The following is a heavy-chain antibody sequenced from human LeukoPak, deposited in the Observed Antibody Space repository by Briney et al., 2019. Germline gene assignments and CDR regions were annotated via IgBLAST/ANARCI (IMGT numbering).Heavy chain of an antibody. J-gene: IGHJ4*02. CDR1: GGSMNPYY. V-gene: IGHV4-4*07. CDR3: AREYYHSSGYYGSHDY. CDR2: IFSAGST. Sequence: SETLSLTCTVSGGSMNPYYWSWIRQPAGKGLEWIGRIFSAGSTNYNPSLKSRVTMSVDTPKNQFSLRLNSVTAADTAVYYCAREYYHSSGYYGSHDYWGQGTLVTVSS. D-gene: IGHD3-22*01.